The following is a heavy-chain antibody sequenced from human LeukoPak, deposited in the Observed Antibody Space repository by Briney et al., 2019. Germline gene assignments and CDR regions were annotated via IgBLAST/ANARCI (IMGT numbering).Heavy chain of an antibody. CDR2: ISYDEANK. Sequence: GRSLRLSCAASGFTFSSYAMHWVRQAPGKGLEWVAVISYDEANKYYADSVEGRFTISRDNSRNTVFLQMNSLRAEDSAVYYCARDRIPNVIRFWFDPWGQGTLVTVS. V-gene: IGHV3-30*04. CDR3: ARDRIPNVIRFWFDP. CDR1: GFTFSSYA. D-gene: IGHD2-21*01. J-gene: IGHJ5*02.